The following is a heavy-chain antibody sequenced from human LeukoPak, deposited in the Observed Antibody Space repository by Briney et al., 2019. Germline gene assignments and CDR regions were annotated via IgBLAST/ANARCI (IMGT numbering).Heavy chain of an antibody. J-gene: IGHJ4*02. CDR1: DASINIYY. V-gene: IGHV4-59*01. CDR2: IYNSGST. D-gene: IGHD5-18*01. Sequence: SETLSLTCTVSDASINIYYWSWIRQPPGRGLEWIGYIYNSGSTNYNPSLRRRVTISMDTSKKQFSLKLTSVTDADTAMYYCARGYNYGAHYWFDYWGQGTLVTVSS. CDR3: ARGYNYGAHYWFDY.